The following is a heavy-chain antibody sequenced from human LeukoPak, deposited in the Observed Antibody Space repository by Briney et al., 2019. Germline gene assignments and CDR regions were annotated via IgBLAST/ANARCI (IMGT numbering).Heavy chain of an antibody. CDR2: ISAYNGNT. CDR3: ARIGGSRGCSSTSCYPDY. D-gene: IGHD2-2*01. V-gene: IGHV1-18*01. CDR1: GYTFTSYS. J-gene: IGHJ4*02. Sequence: ASVKVSCKASGYTFTSYSISWVRQAPGQGLEWMGWISAYNGNTNYAQKLQGRVTMTTDTSTSTAYMELRSLRSDDTAVYYCARIGGSRGCSSTSCYPDYWGQGTLVTVSS.